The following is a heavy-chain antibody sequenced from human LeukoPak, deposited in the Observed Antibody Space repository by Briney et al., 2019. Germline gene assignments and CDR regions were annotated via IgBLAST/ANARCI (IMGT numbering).Heavy chain of an antibody. V-gene: IGHV3-21*01. D-gene: IGHD5-18*01. Sequence: GGSLRLSCAASGFTFSSYSMNWVRQAPGKGLEWVSSISSISSYIYYADSVKGRFTISRDNAKNSLYLQMNSLRAEDTAVYYCARDPIRDTAMANYFDYWGQGTLVTVSS. CDR2: ISSISSYI. J-gene: IGHJ4*02. CDR1: GFTFSSYS. CDR3: ARDPIRDTAMANYFDY.